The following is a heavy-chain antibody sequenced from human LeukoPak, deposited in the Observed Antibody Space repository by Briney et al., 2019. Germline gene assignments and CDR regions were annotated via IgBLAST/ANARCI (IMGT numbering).Heavy chain of an antibody. Sequence: QSGGPLRLSCAASGFTFSSYAMHWVRQAPGKGLEWVAVISYDGSNKYYADSVKGRFTISRDNSKNTLYLQMNSLRAEDTAVYYCARVGEDLGRHYYYGMDVWGQGTTVTVSS. V-gene: IGHV3-30-3*01. J-gene: IGHJ6*02. CDR1: GFTFSSYA. CDR2: ISYDGSNK. D-gene: IGHD3-10*01. CDR3: ARVGEDLGRHYYYGMDV.